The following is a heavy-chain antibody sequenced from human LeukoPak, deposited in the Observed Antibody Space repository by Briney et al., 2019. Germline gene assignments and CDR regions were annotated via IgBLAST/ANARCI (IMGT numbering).Heavy chain of an antibody. Sequence: ASVKVSCKASGGTFSSYAIIWVRQAPGQGLEWMGRIIPILGIANYAQKFQGRVAITADKSTSTAYMELSSLRFEDTAVYYCAHCSSTSCSNWFDPWGQGTLVTVSS. D-gene: IGHD2-2*01. CDR1: GGTFSSYA. CDR2: IIPILGIA. CDR3: AHCSSTSCSNWFDP. J-gene: IGHJ5*02. V-gene: IGHV1-69*04.